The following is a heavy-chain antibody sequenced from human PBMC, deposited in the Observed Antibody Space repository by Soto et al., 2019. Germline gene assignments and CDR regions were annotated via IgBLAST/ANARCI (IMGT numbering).Heavy chain of an antibody. CDR1: GGTFSSYA. Sequence: SVKVSCKASGGTFSSYAISWVRQAPGQGLEWMGGIIPIFGTANYAQKFQGRVTITADESTSTAYMELSSLRSEDTAVYYCAFGYDYYYYYGMDVWGQGTTVTVSS. D-gene: IGHD5-18*01. V-gene: IGHV1-69*13. J-gene: IGHJ6*02. CDR2: IIPIFGTA. CDR3: AFGYDYYYYYGMDV.